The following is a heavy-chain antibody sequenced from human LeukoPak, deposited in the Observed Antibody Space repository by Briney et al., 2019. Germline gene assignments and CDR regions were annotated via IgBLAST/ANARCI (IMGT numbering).Heavy chain of an antibody. CDR3: ARAERLSLDP. Sequence: PSETLSLTCTVPGCSISSYYWSWIRQPPGKGLEWIGYIYYSGSTNYNPSLKSRVTISVDTSKNQFSLKLSSVTAADTAVYYCARAERLSLDPWGQGTLVTVSS. J-gene: IGHJ5*02. CDR2: IYYSGST. CDR1: GCSISSYY. D-gene: IGHD1-14*01. V-gene: IGHV4-59*01.